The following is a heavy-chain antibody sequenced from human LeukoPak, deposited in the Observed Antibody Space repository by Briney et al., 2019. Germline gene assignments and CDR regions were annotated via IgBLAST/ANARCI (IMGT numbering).Heavy chain of an antibody. CDR1: GGSISRFH. CDR3: ARHDYGSFDY. J-gene: IGHJ4*02. D-gene: IGHD4-17*01. V-gene: IGHV4-59*08. Sequence: PSETLSLTWTVSGGSISRFHWSWIRQPPGKGLEWIGYIYYSGSTNYNPSLKSRVTISVDTSKNQFSLKLSAVTAADTAVYYCARHDYGSFDYWGQGTLVTVSS. CDR2: IYYSGST.